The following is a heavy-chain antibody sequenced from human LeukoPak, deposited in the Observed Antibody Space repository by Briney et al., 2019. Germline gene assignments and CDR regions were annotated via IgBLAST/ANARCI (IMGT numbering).Heavy chain of an antibody. D-gene: IGHD2-15*01. Sequence: SETLSLTCTVSGGSISSSSYYWGWIRQPPGKGLEWIGSIYYSGSTYYNPSLKSRVTISVDTSKNQFSLKLSSVTAADTAVYYCARRYCSGGSCYSDNWFDPWGQGALVTVSS. J-gene: IGHJ5*02. CDR3: ARRYCSGGSCYSDNWFDP. V-gene: IGHV4-39*01. CDR2: IYYSGST. CDR1: GGSISSSSYY.